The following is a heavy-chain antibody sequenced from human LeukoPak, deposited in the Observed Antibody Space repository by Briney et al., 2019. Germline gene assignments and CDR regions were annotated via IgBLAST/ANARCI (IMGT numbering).Heavy chain of an antibody. J-gene: IGHJ4*02. Sequence: ASVKVSCKASGYTFTDYYMHWVRQAPGQGLEWMGWINPNSGGTNYAQKFQGRVTMTRDTSITTAYMELSGLRSDDTAVYYCARTWIQVWCPDFDYWGRGSLVPVSS. CDR1: GYTFTDYY. CDR2: INPNSGGT. D-gene: IGHD5-18*01. CDR3: ARTWIQVWCPDFDY. V-gene: IGHV1-2*02.